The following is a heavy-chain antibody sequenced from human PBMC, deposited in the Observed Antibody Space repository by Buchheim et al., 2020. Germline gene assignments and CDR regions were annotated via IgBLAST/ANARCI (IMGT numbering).Heavy chain of an antibody. V-gene: IGHV4-59*01. D-gene: IGHD3-22*01. CDR1: SGSISSYY. Sequence: QVQLQESGPGLVKPSETLSLTCTVSSGSISSYYWSWIRQPPGKGLEWIGYIYYSGSTNYNPSLKSRVTISVDTSKNQFSLKLSSVTAADTAVYYCASTMIVVARDFYFDYWGQGTL. CDR2: IYYSGST. CDR3: ASTMIVVARDFYFDY. J-gene: IGHJ4*02.